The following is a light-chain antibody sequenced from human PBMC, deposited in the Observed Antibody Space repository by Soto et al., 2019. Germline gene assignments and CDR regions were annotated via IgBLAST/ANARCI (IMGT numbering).Light chain of an antibody. Sequence: EIVLTQSPGTLSVSPGQRATLSCRASQSVASSYLAWYQHKPVQAPRLLIYGASSRATGIPDRFSGSGSGTDFTLTISRLEPEDFAVYYCQQYGSSPFTFGPGTKVDI. J-gene: IGKJ3*01. CDR2: GAS. V-gene: IGKV3-20*01. CDR1: QSVASSY. CDR3: QQYGSSPFT.